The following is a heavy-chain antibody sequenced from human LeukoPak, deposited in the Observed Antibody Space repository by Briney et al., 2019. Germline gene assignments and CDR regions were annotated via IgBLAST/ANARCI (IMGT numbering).Heavy chain of an antibody. D-gene: IGHD5-18*01. CDR3: ARDRSGDTALDY. CDR1: GFTFSSYA. V-gene: IGHV3-30*04. Sequence: TGGSLRLSCAASGFTFSSYAMHWVRQAPGKGLEWVAVISYDGSNKYYADSVKGRFTISRDNSKNTLYLQMNSLRAEDTAVYYCARDRSGDTALDYWGQGTLVTVSS. J-gene: IGHJ4*02. CDR2: ISYDGSNK.